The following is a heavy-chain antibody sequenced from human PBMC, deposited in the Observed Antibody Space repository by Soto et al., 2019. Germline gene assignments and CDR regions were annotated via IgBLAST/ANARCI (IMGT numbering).Heavy chain of an antibody. Sequence: QVQLVQSRSEVKKPGASVRVSCKASGYTFTSYYIHWVRQAPGQGLEWLGVIKPSGADTTYAQKFRGRVTLTRDTSTSTVYMELSSLRSEDMAVYFCARGPRVNTWYYFDYWGQGTLVTVSS. V-gene: IGHV1-46*01. CDR3: ARGPRVNTWYYFDY. D-gene: IGHD2-8*02. J-gene: IGHJ4*02. CDR1: GYTFTSYY. CDR2: IKPSGADT.